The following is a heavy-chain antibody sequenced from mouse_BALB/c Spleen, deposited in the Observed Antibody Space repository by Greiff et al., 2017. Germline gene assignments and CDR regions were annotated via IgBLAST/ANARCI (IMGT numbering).Heavy chain of an antibody. Sequence: DVKLVESGGGLVQPGGSLRLSCATSGFTFTDYYMSWVRQPPGKALEWLGFIRNKANGYTTEYSASVKGRFTISRDNSQSILYLQMNTLRAEDSATYYCARDGGNLAWFAYWGQGTLVTVSA. D-gene: IGHD2-1*01. CDR1: GFTFTDYY. CDR3: ARDGGNLAWFAY. CDR2: IRNKANGYTT. J-gene: IGHJ3*01. V-gene: IGHV7-3*02.